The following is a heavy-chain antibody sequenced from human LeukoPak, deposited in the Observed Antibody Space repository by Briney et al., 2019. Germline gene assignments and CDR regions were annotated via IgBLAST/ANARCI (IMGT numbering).Heavy chain of an antibody. CDR3: ASNQVQLWFDFDI. V-gene: IGHV1-18*01. CDR1: GYTFTSYG. Sequence: ASVKVSCKASGYTFTSYGISWVRQAPGQGLEWMGWISAYNGNTNYAQKLQGRVTMTTDTSTSTAYMELRSLRSDDTAVYYRASNQVQLWFDFDIWGQGTMVTVSS. CDR2: ISAYNGNT. J-gene: IGHJ3*02. D-gene: IGHD5-18*01.